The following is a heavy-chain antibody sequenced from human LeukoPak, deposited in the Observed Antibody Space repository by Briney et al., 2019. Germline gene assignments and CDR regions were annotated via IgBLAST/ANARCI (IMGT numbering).Heavy chain of an antibody. CDR3: ARSVARSGGITGPFDY. CDR2: IFWNDDK. CDR1: GFSLSTGGVG. Sequence: SGPTLVNPTQTLTLTCTFSGFSLSTGGVGVGWIRQPPGKALEWLALIFWNDDKRYSPSLKSSFTITKDSSKNQVVLTMTNMDPVDTATYYCARSVARSGGITGPFDYWGQGILVTVSS. J-gene: IGHJ4*02. V-gene: IGHV2-5*01.